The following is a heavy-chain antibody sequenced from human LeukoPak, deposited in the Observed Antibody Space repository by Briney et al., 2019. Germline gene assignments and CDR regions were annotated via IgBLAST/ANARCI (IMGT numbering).Heavy chain of an antibody. V-gene: IGHV3-9*03. D-gene: IGHD6-19*01. CDR1: GFTFDDYA. CDR3: AKSSVAGAVGAFDI. Sequence: PGRSLRLSCAASGFTFDDYAMHWVRQAPGKGLEWVSGISWNSGSIGYADSVKGRFTISRDNAKNSLYLQMNSLRAEDMALYYCAKSSVAGAVGAFDIWGQGTMVSASS. CDR2: ISWNSGSI. J-gene: IGHJ3*02.